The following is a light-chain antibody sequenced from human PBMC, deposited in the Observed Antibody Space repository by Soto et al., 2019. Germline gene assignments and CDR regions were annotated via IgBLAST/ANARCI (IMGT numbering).Light chain of an antibody. V-gene: IGLV3-21*02. CDR1: NIGSKS. J-gene: IGLJ2*01. CDR3: QVWDSSSDRHVV. Sequence: SYELTQPPSVSVAPGQTARITCGGNNIGSKSVHWYQQKPGQAPVLVVYDDSDLPSGIPERFSGSNSGNTATLTISRVEAGDEADYYCQVWDSSSDRHVVFGGGTKLTVL. CDR2: DDS.